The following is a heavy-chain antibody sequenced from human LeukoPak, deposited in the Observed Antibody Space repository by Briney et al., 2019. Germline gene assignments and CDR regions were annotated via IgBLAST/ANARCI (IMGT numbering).Heavy chain of an antibody. CDR2: INQDGSEK. CDR3: AKDAWFGELLPNWFDP. V-gene: IGHV3-7*03. D-gene: IGHD3-10*01. Sequence: PGGSLRLSCAASGFTFSTYWMSWVRQAPGKGLEWVANINQDGSEKYYVDSVKGRFTISRDNAKNSLYLQMNSLRAEDTALYYCAKDAWFGELLPNWFDPWGQGTLVTVSS. J-gene: IGHJ5*02. CDR1: GFTFSTYW.